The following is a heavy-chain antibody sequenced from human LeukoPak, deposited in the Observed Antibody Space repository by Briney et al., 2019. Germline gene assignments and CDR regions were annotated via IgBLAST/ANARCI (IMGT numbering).Heavy chain of an antibody. CDR3: ARSLDYGEYCFDD. Sequence: SETLSLTCAVYGGSFSGYYWSWIRQPPGKGLEWIGEINHSGSTNYNPSLKSRVTISVDTSKNQFSLKLSSVTAADTAVYYCARSLDYGEYCFDDWVQGTLVTVSS. D-gene: IGHD4-17*01. CDR1: GGSFSGYY. J-gene: IGHJ4*02. CDR2: INHSGST. V-gene: IGHV4-34*01.